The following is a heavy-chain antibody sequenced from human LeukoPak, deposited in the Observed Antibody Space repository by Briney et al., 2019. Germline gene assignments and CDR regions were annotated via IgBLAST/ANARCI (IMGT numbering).Heavy chain of an antibody. CDR1: GVTFKTYW. V-gene: IGHV3-74*01. CDR3: ARVFHLIDH. Sequence: PGGALRLSCADPGVTFKTYWMHWGPPAPGRGLVWVSRINNDGSDMSYSDSVKSRFTISREDAKNTLYLQMNSLRVEDTAVYYCARVFHLIDHWGQGTLVTVSS. CDR2: INNDGSDM. J-gene: IGHJ4*02.